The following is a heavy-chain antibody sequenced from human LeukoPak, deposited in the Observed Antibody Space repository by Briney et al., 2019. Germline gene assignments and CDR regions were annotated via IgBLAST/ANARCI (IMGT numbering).Heavy chain of an antibody. CDR1: GGAFSSYT. Sequence: GASVKVSCKASGGAFSSYTISWVRQAPGQGLEWMGRIIPILGIANYAQKFQGRVTITADKSTSTAYMELRSLRSDDTAVYYCARVYLNKGGSWSRVDTWGQGTMVTVSS. CDR3: ARVYLNKGGSWSRVDT. D-gene: IGHD6-13*01. CDR2: IIPILGIA. V-gene: IGHV1-69*02. J-gene: IGHJ3*02.